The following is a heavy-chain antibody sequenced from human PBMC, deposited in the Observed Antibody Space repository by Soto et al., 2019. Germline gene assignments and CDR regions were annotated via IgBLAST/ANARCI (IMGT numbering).Heavy chain of an antibody. CDR3: AKDREAYYDSDNGMDV. V-gene: IGHV3-30*18. D-gene: IGHD3-22*01. CDR1: GFTFSSYG. J-gene: IGHJ6*02. Sequence: GGSLRLSCAASGFTFSSYGMHWVRQAPGKGPEWVAVTSYDGSNKYYADSVKGRFTISRDNSKNTLYLQMNSLRAEDTAVYYCAKDREAYYDSDNGMDVWGQGTTVTVSS. CDR2: TSYDGSNK.